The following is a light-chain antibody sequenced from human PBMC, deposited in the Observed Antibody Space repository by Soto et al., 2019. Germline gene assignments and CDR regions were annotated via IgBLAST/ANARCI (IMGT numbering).Light chain of an antibody. J-gene: IGLJ2*01. Sequence: QSVLTQPASVSWSPGHSITISCIGTSSDVGGYNFVSWYQQHPGKAPKLMIYEVSNRPSGVSTRFSGSKSGNTASLTISGLQAEEEADYYCFSYRSTGILLFGGGTNVTVL. CDR2: EVS. V-gene: IGLV2-14*01. CDR3: FSYRSTGILL. CDR1: SSDVGGYNF.